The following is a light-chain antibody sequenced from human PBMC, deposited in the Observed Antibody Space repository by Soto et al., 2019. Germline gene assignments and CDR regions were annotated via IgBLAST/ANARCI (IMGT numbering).Light chain of an antibody. CDR2: GNS. CDR3: QSYDSSLRGGV. J-gene: IGLJ2*01. V-gene: IGLV1-40*01. Sequence: QSVLTQPPSVSGAPGQRVTISCTGSXSNIGAGYDVHWYQQLPGTAPKLLIYGNSNRPSGVPDRFSGSKSGTSASLAITGLQAEDEADYYCQSYDSSLRGGVFGGGTKLTVL. CDR1: XSNIGAGYD.